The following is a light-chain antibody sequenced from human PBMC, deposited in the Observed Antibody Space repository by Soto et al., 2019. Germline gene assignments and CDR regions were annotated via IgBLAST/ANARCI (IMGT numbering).Light chain of an antibody. CDR1: SSDIGNNY. CDR2: DNN. CDR3: GTWDNSLNVV. Sequence: QSVLTQPPSVSAAPGQKVTISCSGSSSDIGNNYVSWYQQFPGTAPKLLIYDNNKRPSGIPDRFSGSKSDTSATLGITGLQTGDEADYYCGTWDNSLNVVFGGGTQLTVL. J-gene: IGLJ2*01. V-gene: IGLV1-51*01.